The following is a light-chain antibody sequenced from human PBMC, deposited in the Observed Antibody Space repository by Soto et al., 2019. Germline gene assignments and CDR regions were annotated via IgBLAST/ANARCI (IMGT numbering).Light chain of an antibody. Sequence: DVVMTQSPLSLPVTLGQPASISCRSSQSLIHSDGNTYLNWFQQRPGQSPRRLIYKVSDRDSGVPDRCSGSGSVTDFTLKISRVEAEDVGVYYCMQGTHWPWTFGQGNEVEIK. CDR1: QSLIHSDGNTY. V-gene: IGKV2-30*02. J-gene: IGKJ1*01. CDR2: KVS. CDR3: MQGTHWPWT.